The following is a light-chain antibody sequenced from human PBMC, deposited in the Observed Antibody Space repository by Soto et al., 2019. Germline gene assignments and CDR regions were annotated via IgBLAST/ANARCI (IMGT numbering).Light chain of an antibody. CDR1: SSDVGGYKF. J-gene: IGLJ2*01. CDR2: EVS. Sequence: QSVLTQPASVSGSPGQSITISCTGTSSDVGGYKFVSWFQQHPGKAPKLMMYEVSYRPSGVSNRFSGSKSGNTASLTISGLRAEDEADYYCSSLTTNTTVVFGGGTKVTVL. V-gene: IGLV2-14*01. CDR3: SSLTTNTTVV.